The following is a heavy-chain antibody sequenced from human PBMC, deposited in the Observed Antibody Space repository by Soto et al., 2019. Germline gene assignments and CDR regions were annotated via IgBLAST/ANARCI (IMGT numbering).Heavy chain of an antibody. CDR1: GFTFSAYW. V-gene: IGHV3-7*03. Sequence: PGASLRLSFVASGFTFSAYWMNWVRQAPGKGLEWVANIKHDGSVRYYLDYVKGRFTISRDNAMNSLFLQMDSLRVEDTAMDYCARGLTRTPNYFDPWGKGT. D-gene: IGHD3-9*01. CDR3: ARGLTRTPNYFDP. CDR2: IKHDGSVR. J-gene: IGHJ5*02.